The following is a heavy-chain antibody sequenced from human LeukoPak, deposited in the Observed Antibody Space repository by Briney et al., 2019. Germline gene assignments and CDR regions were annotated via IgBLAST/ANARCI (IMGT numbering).Heavy chain of an antibody. V-gene: IGHV1-18*01. Sequence: GASVKVSCKASGYTFTNYGISWVRQAPGQGLEWMGWISAYNGNTNYAQELQGRVTMTTDTSTRTVYMELRNLRSDDTAVYYCAREGIWLGEYYFDYWGQGTLVTVSS. CDR2: ISAYNGNT. CDR3: AREGIWLGEYYFDY. D-gene: IGHD3-10*01. J-gene: IGHJ4*02. CDR1: GYTFTNYG.